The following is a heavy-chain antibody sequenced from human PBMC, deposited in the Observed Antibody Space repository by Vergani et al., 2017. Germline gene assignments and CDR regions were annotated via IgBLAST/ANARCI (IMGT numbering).Heavy chain of an antibody. J-gene: IGHJ5*02. V-gene: IGHV4-39*01. CDR1: GGSISSSSYY. Sequence: QVQLQESGPGLLKPSQTLSLTCTVSGGSISSSSYYWGWIRQPPGKGLEWIGSIYYSGSTYYNPSLKSRVTISVDTSKNQFSLKLSSVTAADTAVYYCARHASSYDILTGYYPNNWFDPWGQGTLVTVSS. CDR3: ARHASSYDILTGYYPNNWFDP. D-gene: IGHD3-9*01. CDR2: IYYSGST.